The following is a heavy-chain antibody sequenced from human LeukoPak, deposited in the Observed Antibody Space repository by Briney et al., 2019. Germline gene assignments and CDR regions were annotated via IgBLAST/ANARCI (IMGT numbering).Heavy chain of an antibody. Sequence: SETLSLTCTVSGGSISSSSYYWGWIRQPPGKGLEWIGSIYYSGSTYYNPSLKSRVTISVDTSKNQFSLKLSSVTAADTAVYYCARLSPYSPSDYWGQGTLVTVSS. CDR2: IYYSGST. CDR1: GGSISSSSYY. D-gene: IGHD4-11*01. V-gene: IGHV4-39*01. J-gene: IGHJ4*02. CDR3: ARLSPYSPSDY.